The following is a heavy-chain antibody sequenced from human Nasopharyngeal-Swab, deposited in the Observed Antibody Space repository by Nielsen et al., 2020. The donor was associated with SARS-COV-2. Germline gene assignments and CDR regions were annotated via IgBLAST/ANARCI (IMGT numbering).Heavy chain of an antibody. J-gene: IGHJ5*02. V-gene: IGHV4-39*01. Sequence: SETLSLTCTVSGGSISSSGYFWGWIRQPPGKGLEWIGSIYYTGSTYYNPSLKSRVTISVDTSKNQFSLNLSSVTAADTAVYYCARPSGAAGSWGQEILVTVSS. CDR3: ARPSGAAGS. CDR1: GGSISSSGYF. D-gene: IGHD6-25*01. CDR2: IYYTGST.